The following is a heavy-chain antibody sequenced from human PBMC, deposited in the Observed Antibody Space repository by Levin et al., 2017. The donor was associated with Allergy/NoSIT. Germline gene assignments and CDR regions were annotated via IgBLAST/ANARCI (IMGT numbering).Heavy chain of an antibody. D-gene: IGHD5-12*01. CDR3: ARDKDGYSGYDWGPLSAFDI. J-gene: IGHJ3*02. CDR1: GFTFSSYG. CDR2: IWYDGSNK. Sequence: GGSLRLSCAASGFTFSSYGMHWVRQAPGKGLEWVAVIWYDGSNKYYADSVKGRFTISRDNSKNTLYLQMNSLRAEDTAVYYCARDKDGYSGYDWGPLSAFDIWGQGTMVTVSS. V-gene: IGHV3-33*01.